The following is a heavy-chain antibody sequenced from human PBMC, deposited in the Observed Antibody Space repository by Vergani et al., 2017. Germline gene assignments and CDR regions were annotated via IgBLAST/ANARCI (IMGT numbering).Heavy chain of an antibody. CDR2: IYWNDDK. Sequence: QITLKESGPTLVKPTQTLTLTCTFSGFSLSTSGVGVGWIRQPPGKALEWLALIYWNDDKRYSPSLKSRLTITKDTSKNQVVLTMTYMDPVDTATYYCARSYYDFWSGSVDYWGQGTLVTVSS. D-gene: IGHD3-3*01. V-gene: IGHV2-5*01. CDR1: GFSLSTSGVG. J-gene: IGHJ4*02. CDR3: ARSYYDFWSGSVDY.